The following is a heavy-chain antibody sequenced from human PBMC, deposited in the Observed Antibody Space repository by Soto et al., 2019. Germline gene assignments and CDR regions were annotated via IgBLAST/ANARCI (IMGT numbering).Heavy chain of an antibody. CDR3: ARDLGIQLRGWFDP. CDR2: ISSSSSYI. CDR1: GFTFSSYS. V-gene: IGHV3-21*01. J-gene: IGHJ5*02. D-gene: IGHD5-18*01. Sequence: GGSLRLSCAASGFTFSSYSMNWVRQAPGKGLEWVSSISSSSSYIYYADSVKGRFTISRDNAKNSLYLQMNSLRAEDTAVYYCARDLGIQLRGWFDPWGQGTLVTVSS.